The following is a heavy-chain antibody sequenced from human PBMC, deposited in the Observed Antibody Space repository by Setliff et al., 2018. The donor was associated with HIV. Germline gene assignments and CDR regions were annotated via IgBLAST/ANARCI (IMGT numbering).Heavy chain of an antibody. D-gene: IGHD4-17*01. Sequence: GESLKISCEASGFTFSSHWMHWVRQAPGKGLVHVSRINTKGRGITYADSVKGRFTISRDNAKNTVYLQMNSLRAEDTAVYYCARDDYGVNSLDYWGQGTLVTVSS. CDR1: GFTFSSHW. CDR2: INTKGRGI. V-gene: IGHV3-74*01. CDR3: ARDDYGVNSLDY. J-gene: IGHJ4*02.